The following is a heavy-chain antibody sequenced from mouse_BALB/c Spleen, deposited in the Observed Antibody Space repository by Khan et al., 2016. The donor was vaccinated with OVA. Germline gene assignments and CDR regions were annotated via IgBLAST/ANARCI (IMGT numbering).Heavy chain of an antibody. V-gene: IGHV1S136*01. CDR3: AREASSWDFSFPY. CDR2: INPYNAGT. CDR1: GYTFTNYV. J-gene: IGHJ3*01. D-gene: IGHD4-1*01. Sequence: EVQLQESGPELVEPGASVKMSCKASGYTFTNYVIHWVKQKPGQGLEWIGYINPYNAGTRYNEKFKGKATLTSDLSSTTAYMELSSLTSEDSAVYYWAREASSWDFSFPYWGQGTLVTVSA.